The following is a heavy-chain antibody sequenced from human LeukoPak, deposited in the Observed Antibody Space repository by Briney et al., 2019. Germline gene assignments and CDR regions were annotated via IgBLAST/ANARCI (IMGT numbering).Heavy chain of an antibody. D-gene: IGHD1-26*01. CDR3: AKDRSWELQTGPFDY. V-gene: IGHV3-23*01. Sequence: GGSLRLSCAASGFTFSSYAMSWVRQAPGKGLEWVSAISGSGGSTYYADSVKGRFTISRDNSKYTLYLQMNSLRAEDTAVYYCAKDRSWELQTGPFDYWGQGTLVTVSS. CDR2: ISGSGGST. CDR1: GFTFSSYA. J-gene: IGHJ4*02.